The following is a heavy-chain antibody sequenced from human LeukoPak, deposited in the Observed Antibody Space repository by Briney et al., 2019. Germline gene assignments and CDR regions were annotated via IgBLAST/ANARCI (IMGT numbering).Heavy chain of an antibody. CDR1: GFTFRNHA. Sequence: GGSLRLSCAASGFTFRNHAMNWVRQAPGKGLEWDSVISGSGETTYYADSVKGRFTISRDNSQNTLYLQTSSLRGEDTALYYCAKDRGMVGASVRAFDYWGQGTLVTVSS. CDR3: AKDRGMVGASVRAFDY. V-gene: IGHV3-23*01. D-gene: IGHD1-26*01. CDR2: ISGSGETT. J-gene: IGHJ4*02.